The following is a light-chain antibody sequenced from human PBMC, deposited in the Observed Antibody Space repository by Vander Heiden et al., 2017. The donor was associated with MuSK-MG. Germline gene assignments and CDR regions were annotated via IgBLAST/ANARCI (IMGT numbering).Light chain of an antibody. CDR2: DVS. CDR1: SSDVGGYNY. Sequence: QSALTKPASVSGSPGQSLTISCTGTSSDVGGYNYVSWYQQHPGKAPKLMIYDVSNRPSGVSNRFSGSKSGNTASLTISGLQAEDEADYYCSSYTSSSTLWVFGGGTKLTVL. V-gene: IGLV2-14*03. CDR3: SSYTSSSTLWV. J-gene: IGLJ3*02.